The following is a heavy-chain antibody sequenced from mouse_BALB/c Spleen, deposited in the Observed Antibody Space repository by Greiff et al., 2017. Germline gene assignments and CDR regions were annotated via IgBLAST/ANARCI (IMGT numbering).Heavy chain of an antibody. CDR1: GFTFTDYY. CDR2: IRNKANGYTT. Sequence: DVHLVESGGGLVQPGGSLRLSCATSGFTFTDYYMSWVRQPPGKALEWLGFIRNKANGYTTEYSASVKGRFTISRDNSQSILYLQMNTLRAEDSATYYCARIYDFYFDYWGQGTTLTVSS. J-gene: IGHJ2*01. V-gene: IGHV7-3*02. D-gene: IGHD2-3*01. CDR3: ARIYDFYFDY.